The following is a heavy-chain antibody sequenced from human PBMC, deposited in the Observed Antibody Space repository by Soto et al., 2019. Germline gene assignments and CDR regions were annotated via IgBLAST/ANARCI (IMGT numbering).Heavy chain of an antibody. CDR1: GYTFTSYG. CDR2: ISAYNGNT. J-gene: IGHJ3*02. V-gene: IGHV1-18*01. D-gene: IGHD3-10*01. CDR3: ARVTMGADAFDT. Sequence: ASVKVSCKASGYTFTSYGISWVRQAPGQGLEWMGWISAYNGNTNYAQKLQGRVTMTTDTSTSTAYMELRSLRTDDTAVYYCARVTMGADAFDTWGQGTMVTVSS.